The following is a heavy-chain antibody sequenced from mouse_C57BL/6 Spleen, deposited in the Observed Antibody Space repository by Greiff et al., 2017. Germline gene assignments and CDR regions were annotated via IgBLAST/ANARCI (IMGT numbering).Heavy chain of an antibody. Sequence: QVQLQQPGAELVKPGASVKLSCKASGYTFTSYWMHWVKQRPGQGLEWIGMIHPHSGSTNYNEKFKSKATLTVDKSSSTAYMQLSSLTSEDSAVYYCARLPYDGGNYWGQGTTLTVSS. V-gene: IGHV1-64*01. D-gene: IGHD2-3*01. CDR2: IHPHSGST. J-gene: IGHJ2*01. CDR3: ARLPYDGGNY. CDR1: GYTFTSYW.